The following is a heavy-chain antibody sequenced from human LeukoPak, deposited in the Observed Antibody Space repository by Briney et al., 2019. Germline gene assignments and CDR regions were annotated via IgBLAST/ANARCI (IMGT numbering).Heavy chain of an antibody. J-gene: IGHJ5*02. CDR3: ARLGYGGYPYWFGP. V-gene: IGHV4-31*03. Sequence: SQSQSLTCTVSRGSINSRGYHLSWIRPPPRKGLEWIGYIYYSGSTSYNPSLKSRVTISVDTSKKKLSLKVSSVTVADTAVYYCARLGYGGYPYWFGPWGQGTLVTVSS. CDR2: IYYSGST. D-gene: IGHD4-17*01. CDR1: RGSINSRGYH.